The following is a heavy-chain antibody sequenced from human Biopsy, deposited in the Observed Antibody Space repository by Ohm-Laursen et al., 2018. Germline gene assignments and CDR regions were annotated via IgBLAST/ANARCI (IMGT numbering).Heavy chain of an antibody. J-gene: IGHJ3*01. CDR2: VSDRGST. CDR3: ARLYRLDDYWNDDPPDAFDV. D-gene: IGHD3-3*01. Sequence: SETLSLTCSVSGGSLSSYYWSWIRQPPGKGLEWIGYVSDRGSTNYNPSLRGRVSISVDTSNRQFSLRLTSVTAADTAVFFCARLYRLDDYWNDDPPDAFDVWGQGTMVTVPS. CDR1: GGSLSSYY. V-gene: IGHV4-59*01.